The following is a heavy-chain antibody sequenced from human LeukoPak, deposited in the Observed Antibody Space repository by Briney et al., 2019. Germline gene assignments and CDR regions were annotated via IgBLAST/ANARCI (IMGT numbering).Heavy chain of an antibody. Sequence: SETLSLTCTVSGGSLTYYYWTWIRQSPGRRPEWIGYIYYSGSTNYNPSLKSRVTISVDTSKNQFSLKLSSVTAADTAVYYCARLTDYYYMDVWGKGTTVTVSS. V-gene: IGHV4-59*01. CDR3: ARLTDYYYMDV. CDR1: GGSLTYYY. CDR2: IYYSGST. J-gene: IGHJ6*03.